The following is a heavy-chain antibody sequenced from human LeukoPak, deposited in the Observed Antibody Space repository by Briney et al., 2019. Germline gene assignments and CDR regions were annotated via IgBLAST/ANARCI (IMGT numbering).Heavy chain of an antibody. J-gene: IGHJ6*03. D-gene: IGHD3-10*01. Sequence: SETLSLTCAVSGGSISSSNWWSWVRQPPGKGLEWIGEIYHSGSTNYNPSLKSRVTISVDKSKNQFSLKLSSVTAADTAVYYCARHLQLITMVRGVLYYYYYMDVWGKGTTVTISS. CDR2: IYHSGST. CDR1: GGSISSSNW. V-gene: IGHV4-4*02. CDR3: ARHLQLITMVRGVLYYYYYMDV.